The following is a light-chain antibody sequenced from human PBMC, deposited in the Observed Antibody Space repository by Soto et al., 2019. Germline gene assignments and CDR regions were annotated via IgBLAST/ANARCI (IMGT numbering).Light chain of an antibody. CDR1: QGISNH. CDR2: AAS. J-gene: IGKJ4*01. CDR3: QKFTSATFT. V-gene: IGKV1-27*01. Sequence: DIQLTQSPSSLSASVGDRVTITCRASQGISNHLVWYQQKPGKLPKLLIYAASILQSGVPSRFSGSGSGTDFTLTISSLQPEDVAIYYCQKFTSATFTFGGGTKVDIK.